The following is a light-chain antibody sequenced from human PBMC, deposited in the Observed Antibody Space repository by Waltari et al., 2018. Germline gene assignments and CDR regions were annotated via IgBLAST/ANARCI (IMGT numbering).Light chain of an antibody. Sequence: QSALTQPASVSGSPGQSITITCTGTSGDVGGYNFVSWYQQHPDKAPKLIIYEDNQRPSGISDHFSASKSGSTASLTISGLQAEDEAFYHCCSFAGNGLWVFGGGTQVTVL. V-gene: IGLV2-23*01. CDR2: EDN. CDR3: CSFAGNGLWV. CDR1: SGDVGGYNF. J-gene: IGLJ3*02.